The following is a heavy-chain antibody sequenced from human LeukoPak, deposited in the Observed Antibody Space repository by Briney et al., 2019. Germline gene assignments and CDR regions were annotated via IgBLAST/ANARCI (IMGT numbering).Heavy chain of an antibody. CDR2: IRYDGSNE. Sequence: GGSLRLSCAASGFTFSSYGMHWVRQAPGKGLEWVSFIRYDGSNEYYAASVKGRFTISRDDSKNTLYLQMNSLRVEDKAAYYCVKEGGFRIPFDYWGQGTLVTVSS. CDR3: VKEGGFRIPFDY. J-gene: IGHJ4*02. V-gene: IGHV3-30*02. D-gene: IGHD2-15*01. CDR1: GFTFSSYG.